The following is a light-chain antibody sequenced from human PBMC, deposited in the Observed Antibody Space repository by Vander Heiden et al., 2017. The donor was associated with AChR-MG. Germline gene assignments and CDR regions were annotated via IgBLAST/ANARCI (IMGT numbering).Light chain of an antibody. CDR2: DAS. J-gene: IGKJ2*01. V-gene: IGKV1-39*01. CDR1: QSIGSK. CDR3: QQTHALPYT. Sequence: DIQMTQSPSSMSAFVGDRVTIICRASQSIGSKLNWYQRKPGKAPHRLLSDASSLQSGVPSRFSGSGSCTDFTLPISSLLPYDFAAYYCQQTHALPYTFGHGTKLDIK.